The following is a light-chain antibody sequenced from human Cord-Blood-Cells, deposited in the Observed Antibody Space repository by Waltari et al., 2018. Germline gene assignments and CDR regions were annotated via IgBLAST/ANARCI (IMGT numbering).Light chain of an antibody. CDR1: QGVSSN. CDR3: QQYNNWPRT. CDR2: GAS. Sequence: EIVMTQSPATLSVSPGERATLSCRASQGVSSNLAWYQQKPGQAPRLLIYGASTRATGIPDRFSGSGSGTEFTLTISSLQSEDFAVYYCQQYNNWPRTFGQGTKVEIK. J-gene: IGKJ1*01. V-gene: IGKV3-15*01.